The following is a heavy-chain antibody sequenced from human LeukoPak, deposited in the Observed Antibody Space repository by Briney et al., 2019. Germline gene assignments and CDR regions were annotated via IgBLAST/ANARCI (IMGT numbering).Heavy chain of an antibody. CDR2: VNPNNGVP. CDR1: GYTFTGYF. V-gene: IGHV1-2*06. Sequence: ASVKVSCKASGYTFTGYFMHWVRQAPGQGLEWMGRVNPNNGVPNYAQKFQGRVTMTRDTAISTFYMELSSLRSDDTAVYFCAREVGYSSSYYGRFDPWGQGTLVIVSS. CDR3: AREVGYSSSYYGRFDP. D-gene: IGHD2-2*01. J-gene: IGHJ5*02.